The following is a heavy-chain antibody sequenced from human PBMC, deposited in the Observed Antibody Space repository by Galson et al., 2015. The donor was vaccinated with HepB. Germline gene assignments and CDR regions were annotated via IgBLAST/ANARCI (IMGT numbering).Heavy chain of an antibody. CDR3: ARGRSAGKSRIDY. CDR2: VLYDGSNK. J-gene: IGHJ4*02. V-gene: IGHV3-30*04. D-gene: IGHD6-13*01. Sequence: SLRLSCAASGFIFSSYTMHWVRQAPGKGLEWVAVVLYDGSNKYYADSVKGRFTISRDNSMNTLYLQMSSLRPEDTAVYYCARGRSAGKSRIDYWGQGTLVTVSS. CDR1: GFIFSSYT.